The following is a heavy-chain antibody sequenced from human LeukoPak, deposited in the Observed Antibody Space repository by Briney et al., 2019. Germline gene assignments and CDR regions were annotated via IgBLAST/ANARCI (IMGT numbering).Heavy chain of an antibody. J-gene: IGHJ5*02. CDR3: ARDKGIRRSSSSATHWFDH. D-gene: IGHD6-6*01. CDR1: GYTFTGYY. Sequence: ASVKVSCKASGYTFTGYYMHWVRQAPGQGLEWMGRINPNSGGTNYAQKLQGRVTMTRDTSISTAYMELSRLRSDDTAVYYCARDKGIRRSSSSATHWFDHWGQGTLVTVSS. CDR2: INPNSGGT. V-gene: IGHV1-2*06.